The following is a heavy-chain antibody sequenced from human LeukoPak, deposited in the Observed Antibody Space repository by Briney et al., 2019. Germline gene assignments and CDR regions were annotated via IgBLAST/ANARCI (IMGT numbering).Heavy chain of an antibody. J-gene: IGHJ4*02. D-gene: IGHD3-22*01. CDR1: GGSISSSSYY. Sequence: KPSETLSLTCTVSGGSISSSSYYWGWIRQPPGKGLEWIGSIYYSGSTYYNPSLKSRVTISVDTSKNQFSLKLSSVTAADTAVYYCARDYYDSSGYEDYWGQGTLVTVSS. V-gene: IGHV4-39*07. CDR3: ARDYYDSSGYEDY. CDR2: IYYSGST.